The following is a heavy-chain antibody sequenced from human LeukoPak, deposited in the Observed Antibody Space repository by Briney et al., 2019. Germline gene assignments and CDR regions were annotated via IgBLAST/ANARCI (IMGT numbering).Heavy chain of an antibody. CDR3: TRGYCSGGSCYRGFDP. V-gene: IGHV3-73*01. J-gene: IGHJ5*02. CDR1: GFTFSGSA. CDR2: IRSKANSYAT. D-gene: IGHD2-15*01. Sequence: GGSLRLSCAASGFTFSGSAMHWVRQASGKGLEWVGRIRSKANSYATAYAASVKGRFTISRDDSKYTAYLQMNSLKTEDTAVYYCTRGYCSGGSCYRGFDPWGQGTLVTVSS.